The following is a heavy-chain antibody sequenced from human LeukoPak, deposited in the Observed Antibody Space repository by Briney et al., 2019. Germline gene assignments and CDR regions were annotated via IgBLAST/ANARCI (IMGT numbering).Heavy chain of an antibody. CDR2: INYSGTT. V-gene: IGHV4-39*01. Sequence: SETLSLTCTVSSGSFSSRSYYCGWIRQPPGMGLEWIATINYSGTTYYNPSLKSRVTASVDTSKNQFYLKLSSVTAADTTVYNCERLRGGVQLWGDWGQGTLVTVSS. CDR3: ERLRGGVQLWGD. CDR1: SGSFSSRSYY. D-gene: IGHD5-18*01. J-gene: IGHJ4*02.